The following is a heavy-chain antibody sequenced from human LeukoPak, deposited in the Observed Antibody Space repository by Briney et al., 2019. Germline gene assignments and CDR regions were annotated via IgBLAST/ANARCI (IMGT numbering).Heavy chain of an antibody. CDR2: IIPIFGTA. CDR3: ATEKDLLLDS. V-gene: IGHV1-69*05. CDR1: GGTFSSYA. D-gene: IGHD1-26*01. J-gene: IGHJ5*01. Sequence: SVKVSCKASGGTFSSYAISWVRQAPGQGLEWMGGIIPIFGTANYAQKFQGRVTITTDESTSTAYMELSSLRSEDTAVYFCATEKDLLLDSWGQGTPVTVSS.